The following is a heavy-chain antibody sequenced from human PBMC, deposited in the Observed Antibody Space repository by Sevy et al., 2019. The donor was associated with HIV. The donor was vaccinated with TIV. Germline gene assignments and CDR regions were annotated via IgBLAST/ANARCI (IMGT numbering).Heavy chain of an antibody. V-gene: IGHV1-8*01. J-gene: IGHJ5*02. CDR1: GYTFTNYD. CDR2: MNPNSGNT. Sequence: ASVKVSCKASGYTFTNYDINWVRQATGQGLEWMGWMNPNSGNTGYAQKFQGRVTMIRNTSMSTAYMELSSLTSDDTAVYYYARDLAGSKQGGWFDPWGQGTLVTVSS. D-gene: IGHD3-16*01. CDR3: ARDLAGSKQGGWFDP.